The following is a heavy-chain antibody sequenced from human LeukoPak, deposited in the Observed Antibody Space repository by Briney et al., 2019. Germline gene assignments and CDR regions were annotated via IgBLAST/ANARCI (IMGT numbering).Heavy chain of an antibody. D-gene: IGHD3-22*01. Sequence: EASVKVSCKASGGTFSSYAISWVRQAPGQGLECMGRIIPIFGTANYAQKFQGRVTITADKSTSTAYMELSSLRSEDTAVYYCARDPYYYDSSGNYWGQGTLVTVSS. CDR1: GGTFSSYA. CDR3: ARDPYYYDSSGNY. J-gene: IGHJ4*02. CDR2: IIPIFGTA. V-gene: IGHV1-69*06.